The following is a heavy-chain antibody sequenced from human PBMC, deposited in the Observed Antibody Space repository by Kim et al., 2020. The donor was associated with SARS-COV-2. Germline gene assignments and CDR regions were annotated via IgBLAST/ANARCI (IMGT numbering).Heavy chain of an antibody. CDR1: GYTFTGYY. V-gene: IGHV1-2*02. D-gene: IGHD2-2*02. CDR3: AREYQLLYLGGYSYGENAFDI. CDR2: INPNSGGT. J-gene: IGHJ3*02. Sequence: ASVKVSCKASGYTFTGYYMHWVRQAPGQGLEWMGWINPNSGGTNYAQKFQGRVTMTRDTSISTAYMELSRLRSDDTAVYYCAREYQLLYLGGYSYGENAFDIWGQGTMVTVSS.